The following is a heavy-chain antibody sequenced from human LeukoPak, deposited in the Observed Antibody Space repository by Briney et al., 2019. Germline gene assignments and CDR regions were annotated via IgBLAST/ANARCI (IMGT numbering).Heavy chain of an antibody. CDR1: GYTFTSYA. V-gene: IGHV1-3*01. CDR3: ARGGSVRGIDY. CDR2: INAGNGNT. D-gene: IGHD1-26*01. J-gene: IGHJ4*02. Sequence: GASVKVSCKASGYTFTSYAMHWVRQAPGQRLEWMGWINAGNGNTKYSQKLQGRVTMTTDTSTSTAYMELRSLRSDDTAVYYCARGGSVRGIDYWGQGTLVTVSS.